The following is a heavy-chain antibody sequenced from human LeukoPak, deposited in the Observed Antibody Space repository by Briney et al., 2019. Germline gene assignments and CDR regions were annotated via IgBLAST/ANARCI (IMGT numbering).Heavy chain of an antibody. CDR3: ARERGSYGPRYFDY. CDR1: GGSISSYY. CDR2: IYYSGST. Sequence: SETLSLTCTVSGGSISSYYWSWIRQPPGKGLEWIGYIYYSGSTNYNPSLKSRVTISVDTSKNQFSLKLSSVTAADTAVYYCARERGSYGPRYFDYWGQGTLVTVSS. J-gene: IGHJ4*02. D-gene: IGHD1-26*01. V-gene: IGHV4-59*01.